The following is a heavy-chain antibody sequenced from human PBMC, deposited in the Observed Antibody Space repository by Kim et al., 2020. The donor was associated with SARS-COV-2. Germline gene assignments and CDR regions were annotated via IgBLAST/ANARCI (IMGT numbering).Heavy chain of an antibody. Sequence: GSLRLSCAASGFTFSSYGMHWVRQAPGKGLEWVAVIWYDGSNKYYADSVKGRFTISRDNSKNTLYLQMNSLRAEDTAVYYCASVYYYDSSGYYPDAFDIWGQGTMVTVSS. V-gene: IGHV3-33*01. CDR2: IWYDGSNK. D-gene: IGHD3-22*01. CDR1: GFTFSSYG. CDR3: ASVYYYDSSGYYPDAFDI. J-gene: IGHJ3*02.